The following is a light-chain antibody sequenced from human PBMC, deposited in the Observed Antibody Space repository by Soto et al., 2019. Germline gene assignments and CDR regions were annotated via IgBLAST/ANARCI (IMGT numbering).Light chain of an antibody. Sequence: DIQVTQSPSSLAASVGDRVTITCRTSQTIGIYVNWYQQKPGKAPSLLINAASSLPSGVPSRFSGTGSGTDFALTIPSLLPEDFATYYCQQTYIKPLTFGGGTQGQ. J-gene: IGKJ4*01. V-gene: IGKV1-39*01. CDR2: AAS. CDR1: QTIGIY. CDR3: QQTYIKPLT.